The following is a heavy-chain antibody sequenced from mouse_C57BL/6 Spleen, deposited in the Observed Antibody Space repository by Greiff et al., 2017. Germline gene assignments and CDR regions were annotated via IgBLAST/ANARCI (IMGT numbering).Heavy chain of an antibody. CDR2: INPSSGYT. J-gene: IGHJ4*01. V-gene: IGHV1-4*01. CDR1: GYTFTSYT. Sequence: VQLQESGAELARPGASVKMSCKASGYTFTSYTMHWVKQRPGQGLEWIGYINPSSGYTKYNQKFKDKATLTADKSSSTAYMQLSSLTSEDSAVYYCARGDYDEGDYWGQGTSVTVSS. CDR3: ARGDYDEGDY. D-gene: IGHD2-4*01.